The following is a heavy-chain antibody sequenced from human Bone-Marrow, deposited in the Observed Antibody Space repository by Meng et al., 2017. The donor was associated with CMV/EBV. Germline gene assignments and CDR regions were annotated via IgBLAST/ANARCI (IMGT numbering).Heavy chain of an antibody. CDR3: AREYQLLPFDY. CDR2: INSDGGSI. Sequence: GGSLRLSCVASGLTFSRHWMHWVRQAPGKGLVWVSRINSDGGSISYADSVKGRFTISRDNSKNTLYLQMNSLRAEDTAVYYCAREYQLLPFDYWGQGTLVTVSS. J-gene: IGHJ4*02. CDR1: GLTFSRHW. V-gene: IGHV3-74*01. D-gene: IGHD2-2*01.